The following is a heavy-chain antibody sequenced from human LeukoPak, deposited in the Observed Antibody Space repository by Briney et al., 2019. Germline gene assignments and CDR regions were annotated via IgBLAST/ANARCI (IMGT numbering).Heavy chain of an antibody. CDR1: GFTFSSYG. CDR3: AKDTPPYYYGSGSYFNFDY. CDR2: IRYDGSNK. D-gene: IGHD3-10*01. J-gene: IGHJ4*02. Sequence: GGSLRLSCAASGFTFSSYGIHWVRQAPGKGLEWVAFIRYDGSNKYYADSVKGRFTISRDNSKNTLYLQMNSLRAEDTAVYYCAKDTPPYYYGSGSYFNFDYWGQGTLVTVSS. V-gene: IGHV3-30*02.